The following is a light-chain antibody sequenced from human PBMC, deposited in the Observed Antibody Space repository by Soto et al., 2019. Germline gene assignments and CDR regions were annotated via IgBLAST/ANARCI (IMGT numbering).Light chain of an antibody. CDR2: AVT. Sequence: QSALTQPRSVSGSPGQSGTISCTGTSSDVGGYNYVSWFQQHPGKAPKLMIYAVTERPSGVPDRFSGSKSGNTASLTISGLQAEDEADYYCCSYAGTFTYVFGTGTKVTVL. CDR1: SSDVGGYNY. CDR3: CSYAGTFTYV. J-gene: IGLJ1*01. V-gene: IGLV2-11*01.